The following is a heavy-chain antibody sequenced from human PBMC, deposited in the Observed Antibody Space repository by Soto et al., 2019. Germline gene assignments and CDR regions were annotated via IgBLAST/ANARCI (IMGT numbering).Heavy chain of an antibody. D-gene: IGHD1-26*01. J-gene: IGHJ4*02. CDR3: ARSGSYPIDY. V-gene: IGHV4-38-2*01. Sequence: PAETLSLTCAVSGYSISSGYYWGWIRQPPGKGLXXVXSLXXXXXTXXXPSLKSRVTISIDTSKNQFSLKLSSVTAADTAVYYCARSGSYPIDYWGQGTLVTVSS. CDR1: GYSISSGYY. CDR2: LXXXXXT.